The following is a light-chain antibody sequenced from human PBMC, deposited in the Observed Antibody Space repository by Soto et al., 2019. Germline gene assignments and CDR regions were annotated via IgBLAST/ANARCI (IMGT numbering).Light chain of an antibody. CDR2: AAS. CDR1: QSVSSSY. Sequence: EIVLTQSPGTLSLSPGERATLSCRASQSVSSSYLAWYQHKPGQHPTILIYAASSRVTGIPDRFSGSGSGTDFTLTISRLEPEDFAMYYCQQYGRSSTWTFGQGTKVELK. CDR3: QQYGRSSTWT. J-gene: IGKJ1*01. V-gene: IGKV3-20*01.